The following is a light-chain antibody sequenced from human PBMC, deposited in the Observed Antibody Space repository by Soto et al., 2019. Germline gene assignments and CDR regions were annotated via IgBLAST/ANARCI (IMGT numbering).Light chain of an antibody. CDR2: GAS. CDR1: QSINSF. CDR3: QQYGVSPRT. J-gene: IGKJ1*01. V-gene: IGKV3-20*01. Sequence: EIVLTQSPGTLSLSPGEGATLSCRASQSINSFLAWYQQRRGQAPRLLIHGASNRATGIPDRFSGSGSGPDFTLTISSLEPEDFAVYYCQQYGVSPRTFGQGTKVEVK.